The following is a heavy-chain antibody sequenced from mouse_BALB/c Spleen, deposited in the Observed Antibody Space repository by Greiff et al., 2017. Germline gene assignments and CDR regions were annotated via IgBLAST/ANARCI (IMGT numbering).Heavy chain of an antibody. CDR3: ARLGGNYGGVY. CDR2: IYPGNGDT. CDR1: GYTFTSYN. V-gene: IGHV1-12*01. Sequence: QVQLQQPGAELVKPGASVKMSCKASGYTFTSYNMHWVKQTPGQGLEWIGAIYPGNGDTSYNQKFKGKATLTADKSSSTAYMQLSSLTSEDSAVYYCARLGGNYGGVYWGQGTTLTVSS. D-gene: IGHD2-1*01. J-gene: IGHJ2*01.